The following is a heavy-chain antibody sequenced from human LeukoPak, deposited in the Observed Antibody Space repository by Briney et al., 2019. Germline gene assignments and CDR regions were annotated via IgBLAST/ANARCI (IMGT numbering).Heavy chain of an antibody. D-gene: IGHD2-2*02. V-gene: IGHV1-3*01. CDR3: ARGQDIVVVPAAIVFDY. CDR2: INAGNGNT. Sequence: ASVKVSCKASGYTFTSYAMHWVRQAPGQRLEWMGWINAGNGNTKYSQKFQGRVTITRDTSASTAYMELSSLRSEDTAVYYCARGQDIVVVPAAIVFDYWGQGTLVTVSS. CDR1: GYTFTSYA. J-gene: IGHJ4*02.